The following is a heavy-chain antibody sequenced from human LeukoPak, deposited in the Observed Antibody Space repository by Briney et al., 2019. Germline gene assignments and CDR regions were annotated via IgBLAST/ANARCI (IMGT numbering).Heavy chain of an antibody. CDR1: GGSISCSSYY. J-gene: IGHJ4*02. D-gene: IGHD3-10*01. CDR3: ARQNLYYYGSGSYNDY. V-gene: IGHV4-39*01. Sequence: PSETLSLTCTVSGGSISCSSYYWGWIRQPPGKGLEWIGSIYYSGSTYYNPSLKSRVTISVDTSKNQFSLKLSSVTAADTAVYYCARQNLYYYGSGSYNDYWGQGTLVTVSS. CDR2: IYYSGST.